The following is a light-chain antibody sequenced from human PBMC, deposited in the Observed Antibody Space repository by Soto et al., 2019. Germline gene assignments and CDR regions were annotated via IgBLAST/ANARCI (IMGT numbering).Light chain of an antibody. V-gene: IGKV1-39*01. J-gene: IGKJ1*01. CDR2: AAF. Sequence: DIQMTQSPSSLSASVGDRVTITCRASQSISNYLNWYQQKPGKAPKLLIYAAFSLQSGVPSRFSGSGSGTDFTLSISSLLPEDFATYYCQQSYSIPSTFGQGTKLEIK. CDR1: QSISNY. CDR3: QQSYSIPST.